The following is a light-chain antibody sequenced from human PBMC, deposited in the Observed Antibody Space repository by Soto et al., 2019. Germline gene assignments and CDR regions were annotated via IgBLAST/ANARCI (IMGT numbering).Light chain of an antibody. CDR1: QSLSTS. Sequence: DIQMTHSPSTLSASVGDRVTITCRASQSLSTSLAWYRQKVGKAPELLIYKASNLQSGVPSRFSGSGSGTEFTLTISSLQPDDFATYYCQQYESFSTFGQGTKVEIK. CDR3: QQYESFST. V-gene: IGKV1-5*03. CDR2: KAS. J-gene: IGKJ1*01.